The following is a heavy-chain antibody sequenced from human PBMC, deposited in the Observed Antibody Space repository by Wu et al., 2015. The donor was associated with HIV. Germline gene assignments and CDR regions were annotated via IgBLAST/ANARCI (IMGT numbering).Heavy chain of an antibody. D-gene: IGHD2-2*01. Sequence: QVQLVQSGAEVKKPGSSVKVSCKGSGGAFTTSAINWVRQAPGQGLEWMGMIIPLYGTPNYAQKLQGRVTMTTDTSTSTAYMELRSLRSDDTAVYYCARFRQLLPLYWFDPWGQGTLVTVSS. CDR2: IIPLYGTP. CDR3: ARFRQLLPLYWFDP. V-gene: IGHV1-69*05. CDR1: GGAFTTSA. J-gene: IGHJ5*02.